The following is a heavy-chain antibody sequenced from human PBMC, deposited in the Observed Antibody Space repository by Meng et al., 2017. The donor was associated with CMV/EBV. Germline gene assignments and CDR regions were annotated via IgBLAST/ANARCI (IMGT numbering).Heavy chain of an antibody. CDR1: GYTFTGYY. CDR3: ARDLEVAGYYYYGMDV. J-gene: IGHJ6*02. V-gene: IGHV1-2*02. D-gene: IGHD3-3*01. CDR2: INPNSGGT. Sequence: VSEKVSCKASGYTFTGYYMYWVRQAPGQGLEGMGWINPNSGGTKYAQKFQGRVTMTRDTSISTAYMEVSRLRSDDTAVYYCARDLEVAGYYYYGMDVWGQGTTVTVSS.